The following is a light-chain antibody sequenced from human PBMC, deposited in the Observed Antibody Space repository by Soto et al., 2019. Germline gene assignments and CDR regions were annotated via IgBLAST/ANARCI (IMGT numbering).Light chain of an antibody. J-gene: IGKJ1*01. Sequence: EIVMTQYPATLSVSPGETAALSCGSSQSVSSNLAWYQQKPGQAPRLLIYGASTRATGIPARFSGSGSGAEFPLTISSLQSEDFAVYYCQHYNNWPLTFGQGTKLDI. CDR1: QSVSSN. CDR3: QHYNNWPLT. V-gene: IGKV3-15*01. CDR2: GAS.